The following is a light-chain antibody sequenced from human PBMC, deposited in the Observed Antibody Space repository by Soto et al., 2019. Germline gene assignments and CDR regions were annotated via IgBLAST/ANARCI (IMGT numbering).Light chain of an antibody. V-gene: IGKV1-39*01. CDR2: AAS. CDR3: QQSSMSPFT. CDR1: QSISSY. Sequence: DIQMTQSPSSLSASAGDRVTITCRASQSISSYLNWYQQRPGKAPKLLIYAASNLQSGVPSRFSGSGSGTDFTLAISSLQPEDFATYFCQQSSMSPFTFGPGTKLVIK. J-gene: IGKJ3*01.